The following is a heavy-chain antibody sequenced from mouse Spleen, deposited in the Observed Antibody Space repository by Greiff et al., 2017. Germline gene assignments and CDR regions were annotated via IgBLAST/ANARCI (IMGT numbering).Heavy chain of an antibody. D-gene: IGHD1-1*01. J-gene: IGHJ4*01. CDR1: GYTFTSYW. Sequence: QVQLQQSGAELVKPGASVKLSCKASGYTFTSYWMHWVKQRPGQGLEWIGMIHPNSGSTNYNEKFKSKATLTVDKSSSTAYMQLSSLTSEDSAVYYCARSGITTVVDYAMDYWGQGTSVTVSS. V-gene: IGHV1-64*01. CDR3: ARSGITTVVDYAMDY. CDR2: IHPNSGST.